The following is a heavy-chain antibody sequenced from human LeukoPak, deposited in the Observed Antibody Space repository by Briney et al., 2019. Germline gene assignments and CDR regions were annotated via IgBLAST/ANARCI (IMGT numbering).Heavy chain of an antibody. V-gene: IGHV3-7*01. CDR3: AREWGQYNWNYVLYY. CDR1: EFTFRSYC. CDR2: IKQDGTEK. Sequence: PGGSLRLSCAAFEFTFRSYCMTWVRQAPGKGLEWVANIKQDGTEKYYVDSVKGRFTISRDNAKNSLYLQMNSLRAEDTAVYYCAREWGQYNWNYVLYYWGQGTLVTVSS. J-gene: IGHJ4*02. D-gene: IGHD1-7*01.